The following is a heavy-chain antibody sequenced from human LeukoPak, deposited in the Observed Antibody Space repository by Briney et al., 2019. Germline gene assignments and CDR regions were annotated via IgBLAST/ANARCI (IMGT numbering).Heavy chain of an antibody. D-gene: IGHD1-26*01. CDR3: ARAQVGAPTDL. CDR2: IHGDGDNI. CDR1: GFPFSSYA. V-gene: IGHV3-74*01. J-gene: IGHJ5*02. Sequence: GGSLRLSWAASGFPFSSYAMYWARQAPGKGLVWVARIHGDGDNISYADSVRGRFTISRDNAKDTLYLHVNSLRPEDTAVYYCARAQVGAPTDLWGQGTLVTVSS.